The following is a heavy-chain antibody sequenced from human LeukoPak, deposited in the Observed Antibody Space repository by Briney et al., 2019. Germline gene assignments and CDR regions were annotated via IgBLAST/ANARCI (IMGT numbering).Heavy chain of an antibody. CDR3: ARASDLVTTWDYFDS. Sequence: SVKVSCKASGGTFSSGSINWVRQAPGQGLELMGRIVPMPDITTYSQTFQGRVTITADKSTSTAYMELSSLTSEDTAVYYCARASDLVTTWDYFDSWGQGSLVIVSS. J-gene: IGHJ4*02. CDR1: GGTFSSGS. D-gene: IGHD4-17*01. V-gene: IGHV1-69*02. CDR2: IVPMPDIT.